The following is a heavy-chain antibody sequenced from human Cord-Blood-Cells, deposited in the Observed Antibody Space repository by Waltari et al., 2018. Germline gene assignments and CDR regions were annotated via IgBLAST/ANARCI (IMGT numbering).Heavy chain of an antibody. CDR1: GGSFSGYY. Sequence: QVQLQQWGAGLLKPSETLSLTCAVYGGSFSGYYWSWIRQPPGKGLEWIGEINHSGSTNYNQSLKSRVTISVDTSKNQFSLKLSSVTAADTAVYYCARRRNIVVVPASNYNWFDPWGQGTLVTVSS. CDR2: INHSGST. J-gene: IGHJ5*02. V-gene: IGHV4-34*01. D-gene: IGHD2-2*01. CDR3: ARRRNIVVVPASNYNWFDP.